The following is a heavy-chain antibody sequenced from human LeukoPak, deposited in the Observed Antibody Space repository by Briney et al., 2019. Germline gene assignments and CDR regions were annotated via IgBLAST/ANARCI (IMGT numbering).Heavy chain of an antibody. V-gene: IGHV3-30-3*01. CDR2: ISFDGSNK. CDR3: ARKSRAVAGHFDD. CDR1: GFTFSSYA. D-gene: IGHD6-19*01. J-gene: IGHJ4*02. Sequence: GGSLRLSCAASGFTFSSYALHWVRQAPGKGLEWVAVISFDGSNKYYADSVKGRFIISRDSSKNTLYLQMNSLRAEDTAVYYCARKSRAVAGHFDDWGQGTLVTVSS.